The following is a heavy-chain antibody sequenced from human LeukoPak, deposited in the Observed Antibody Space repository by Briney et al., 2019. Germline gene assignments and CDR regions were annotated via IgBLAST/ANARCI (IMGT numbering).Heavy chain of an antibody. CDR2: IYTSGST. J-gene: IGHJ3*02. V-gene: IGHV4-61*02. D-gene: IGHD3-3*01. CDR3: ARAYYDFWSGSASAFDI. Sequence: TSQTLSLTCTVSGGSISSGSYYWSWIRQPAGKGLEWIGRIYTSGSTNYNSSLKSRVTISVDTSKNQFSLKLSSVTAADTAVYYCARAYYDFWSGSASAFDIWGQGTMVTVSS. CDR1: GGSISSGSYY.